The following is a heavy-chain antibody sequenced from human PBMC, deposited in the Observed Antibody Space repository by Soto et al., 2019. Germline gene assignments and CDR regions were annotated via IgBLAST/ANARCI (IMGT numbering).Heavy chain of an antibody. J-gene: IGHJ6*02. Sequence: GGSLRLSCAASGFTFSSYSMNWVRQAPGKGLEWVSSISSSSSYIYYADSVKGRFTISRDNAKNSLYLQMNSLRAEDTAVYYCACPVHVDIVATDYYYYGMDVWGQGTTVTVSS. CDR3: ACPVHVDIVATDYYYYGMDV. D-gene: IGHD5-12*01. CDR2: ISSSSSYI. V-gene: IGHV3-21*01. CDR1: GFTFSSYS.